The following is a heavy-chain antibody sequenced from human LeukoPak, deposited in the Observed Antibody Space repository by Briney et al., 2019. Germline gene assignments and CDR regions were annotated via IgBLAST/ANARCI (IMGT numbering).Heavy chain of an antibody. J-gene: IGHJ6*03. CDR1: GYTFPSYG. V-gene: IGHV1-18*01. Sequence: ASVKVSCKASGYTFPSYGISWVRQAPGQGLEWMGWISAYNGNTNYAQKLQGRVTITTDTSTSTAYMELRSLRSDDTAVYYCARNAPGYCSGGSCYYMDVWGKGTTVTISS. CDR3: ARNAPGYCSGGSCYYMDV. D-gene: IGHD2-15*01. CDR2: ISAYNGNT.